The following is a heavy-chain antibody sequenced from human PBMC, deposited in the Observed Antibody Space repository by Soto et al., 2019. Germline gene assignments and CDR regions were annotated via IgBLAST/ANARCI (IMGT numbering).Heavy chain of an antibody. Sequence: ASVKVSCKASGHTFTNYYMYWVRQAPGQGLEWMGIINPSAGSSSYAQRFQGRVTMTWDTSTTTVYMELSSLRSEDTAVYYCARVPGYTTTHYLDYWGQGTLVTVYS. CDR3: ARVPGYTTTHYLDY. CDR2: INPSAGSS. J-gene: IGHJ4*02. CDR1: GHTFTNYY. D-gene: IGHD2-2*02. V-gene: IGHV1-46*01.